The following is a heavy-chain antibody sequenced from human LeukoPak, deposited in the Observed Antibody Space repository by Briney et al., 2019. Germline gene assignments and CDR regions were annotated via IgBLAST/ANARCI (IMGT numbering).Heavy chain of an antibody. J-gene: IGHJ4*02. CDR2: IYHSGST. D-gene: IGHD3-9*01. V-gene: IGHV4-30-4*01. CDR3: AREYYDILTGDRWFDY. CDR1: GGSISSGDYY. Sequence: SQTLSLTCTVSGGSISSGDYYWSWIRQPPGKGLEWIGYIYHSGSTYYNPSLKSRVTISVDRSKNQFSLKLSSVTAADTAVYYCAREYYDILTGDRWFDYWGQGTLVTVSS.